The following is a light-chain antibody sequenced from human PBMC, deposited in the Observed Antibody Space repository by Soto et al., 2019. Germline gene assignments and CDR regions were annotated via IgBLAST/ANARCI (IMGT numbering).Light chain of an antibody. Sequence: DIVMTQSPATLSVXXGXXXXXXXISSQSVSTNLAWYQQRPGQAPRLLIYRASTRAAGVPARFSGSGSGTEFTLTISGLQSEDFAVYYCRQYNYWLAWTFGQGTKVDI. V-gene: IGKV3-15*01. J-gene: IGKJ1*01. CDR3: RQYNYWLAWT. CDR2: RAS. CDR1: QSVSTN.